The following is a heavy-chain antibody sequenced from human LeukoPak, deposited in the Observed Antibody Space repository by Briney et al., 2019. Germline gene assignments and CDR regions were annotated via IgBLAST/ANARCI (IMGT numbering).Heavy chain of an antibody. CDR1: GFTFSNYG. CDR3: ARDQRYCSSARCIDFDY. Sequence: GGSLRLSCGASGFTFSNYGMHWVRQAPGKGLEWVAVTPYDETNKYYADSVKGRFTISRDNSKNTVYLQMNSLRSEDTAVYYCARDQRYCSSARCIDFDYWGQGTLVTVPS. D-gene: IGHD2-2*01. CDR2: TPYDETNK. J-gene: IGHJ4*02. V-gene: IGHV3-30*03.